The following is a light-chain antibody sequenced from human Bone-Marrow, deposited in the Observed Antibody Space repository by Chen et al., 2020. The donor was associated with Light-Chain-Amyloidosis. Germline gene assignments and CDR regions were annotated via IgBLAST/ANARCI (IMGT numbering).Light chain of an antibody. CDR1: DLPTKY. V-gene: IGLV3-25*03. CDR3: QSADSSGTYEVI. Sequence: SYELTQPPSVSVSPGQTARITCSGDDLPTKYAYWYQQKPGQAPVLVIHRDTERPSGISERFSGSSSGTTATLTISGDQAEDEADYHGQSADSSGTYEVIFGGGTKLTV. J-gene: IGLJ2*01. CDR2: RDT.